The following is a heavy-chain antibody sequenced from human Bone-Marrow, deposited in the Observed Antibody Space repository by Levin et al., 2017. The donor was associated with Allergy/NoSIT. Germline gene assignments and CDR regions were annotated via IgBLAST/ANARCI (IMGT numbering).Heavy chain of an antibody. Sequence: PSETLSLTCTVSGGSISSSSYYWGWIRQPPGKGLEWIGSIYYSGSTYYNPSLKSRVTISVDTSKNQFSLKLSSVTAADTAVYYCARLGGDFDWLLSGYFDYWGQGTLVTVSS. CDR2: IYYSGST. V-gene: IGHV4-39*01. D-gene: IGHD3-9*01. CDR3: ARLGGDFDWLLSGYFDY. CDR1: GGSISSSSYY. J-gene: IGHJ4*02.